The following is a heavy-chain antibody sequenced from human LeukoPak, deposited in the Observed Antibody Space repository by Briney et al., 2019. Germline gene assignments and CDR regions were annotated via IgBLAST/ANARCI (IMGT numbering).Heavy chain of an antibody. J-gene: IGHJ3*02. CDR2: INPNSGGT. CDR1: GYTFTGYY. CDR3: AREGEGGAFDI. V-gene: IGHV1-2*02. Sequence: GASVKVSCKASGYTFTGYYMHWVRQAPGQGREWMGWINPNSGGTNYAQKFQGRVTMTRDTSISTAYMKLSRLRSDDTPVYYCAREGEGGAFDIWGQGTMVTVSS. D-gene: IGHD3-16*01.